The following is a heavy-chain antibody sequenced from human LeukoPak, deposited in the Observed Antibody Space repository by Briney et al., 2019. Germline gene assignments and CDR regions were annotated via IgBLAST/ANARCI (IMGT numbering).Heavy chain of an antibody. Sequence: ASVKVSCKASGYTFSGYYMHWVRQAPGQGLEWMGWINPNSGGTIYVERFQGRVTMTRDMSISTDYMELSSLRSDDTAVYYCARDRPSDYWGQGTLVTVSS. CDR1: GYTFSGYY. CDR3: ARDRPSDY. CDR2: INPNSGGT. J-gene: IGHJ4*02. V-gene: IGHV1-2*02.